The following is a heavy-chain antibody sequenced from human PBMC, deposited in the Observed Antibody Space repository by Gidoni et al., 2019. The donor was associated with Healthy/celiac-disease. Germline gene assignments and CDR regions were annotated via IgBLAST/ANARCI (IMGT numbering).Heavy chain of an antibody. J-gene: IGHJ4*02. Sequence: EVQLVESGGGLVKPGGSLRLSCSASGFTFSSYSMNWVRQAQGKGLEWVSSISSSSSYIYYADSVKGRFTISRDNSKNSLYLQMNSLRAEDTAVYYCARGAVAGSFDYWGQGTLVTVSS. CDR1: GFTFSSYS. CDR2: ISSSSSYI. D-gene: IGHD6-19*01. V-gene: IGHV3-21*01. CDR3: ARGAVAGSFDY.